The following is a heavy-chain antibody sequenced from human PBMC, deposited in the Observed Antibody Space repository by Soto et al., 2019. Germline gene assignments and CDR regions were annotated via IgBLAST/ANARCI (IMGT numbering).Heavy chain of an antibody. V-gene: IGHV4-59*01. D-gene: IGHD3-16*01. J-gene: IGHJ4*02. CDR1: AASFSKYY. CDR3: ASVTFGGIVLAH. Sequence: SETLSLTCTVSAASFSKYYWTWIRQPPGKGLEWIGYIYFNGNTKYNPSLEGRLTISIDTYKKEFSLKLTSVTAADAAVYYCASVTFGGIVLAHWGQGTLVTVSS. CDR2: IYFNGNT.